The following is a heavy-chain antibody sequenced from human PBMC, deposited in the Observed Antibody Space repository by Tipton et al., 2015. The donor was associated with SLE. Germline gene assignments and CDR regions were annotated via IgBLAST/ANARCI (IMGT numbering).Heavy chain of an antibody. CDR3: ARERYCSSSRCLTGYFYFLDV. D-gene: IGHD2-2*01. CDR2: IYYGGST. Sequence: TLSLTCTVSGGSISHSYYYWGWIRQPPGKGLEWIGRIYYGGSTYSNPSLKSRVTISGDTSKNQFSLKLSSVTAADTAVYYCARERYCSSSRCLTGYFYFLDVWGKGTTVTVSS. V-gene: IGHV4-39*07. CDR1: GGSISHSYYY. J-gene: IGHJ6*03.